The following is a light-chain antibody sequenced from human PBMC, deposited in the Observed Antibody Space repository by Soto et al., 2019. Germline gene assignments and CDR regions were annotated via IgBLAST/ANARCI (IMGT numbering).Light chain of an antibody. CDR1: QTVRNNY. V-gene: IGKV3D-20*02. CDR2: DAS. CDR3: QQYNDWPFT. J-gene: IGKJ4*01. Sequence: EFVLTQSPGTPSLSPGERATLSCRASQTVRNNYLAWYQQKPGQAPRLLIYDASSGATGIPDRFSGGGSGTDFTLTISSLQSEDSAVYYCQQYNDWPFTFGGGTKVDIK.